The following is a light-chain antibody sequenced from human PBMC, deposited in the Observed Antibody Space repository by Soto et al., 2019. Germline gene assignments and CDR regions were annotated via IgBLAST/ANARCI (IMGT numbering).Light chain of an antibody. J-gene: IGKJ1*01. CDR2: GAS. CDR1: QSVSSN. V-gene: IGKV3D-15*01. CDR3: QQYNNWPRT. Sequence: SPRILTLTPGERATLSCRASQSVSSNLAWYQQKPGQAPRLLIYGASNGATGVPDRFSGSGSGTEFTLTISSLQSEDFAVYYCQQYNNWPRTSALRTKADIK.